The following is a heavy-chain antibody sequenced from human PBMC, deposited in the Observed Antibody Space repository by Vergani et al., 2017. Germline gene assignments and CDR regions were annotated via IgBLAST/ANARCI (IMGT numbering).Heavy chain of an antibody. D-gene: IGHD2-21*01. V-gene: IGHV3-15*01. CDR2: IKSNADGGSA. CDR1: EFTFSDVW. CDR3: TAEKEVAFYYSYYHMDV. J-gene: IGHJ6*03. Sequence: EGQLVESGGGLLKPGGSLRLSGAASEFTFSDVWMSWVRQAPGKGLEWVARIKSNADGGSADYAASVKGRFIISRDDSKNFLYLQMNSLKIEDTALYFCTAEKEVAFYYSYYHMDVWGKGTTVTVSS.